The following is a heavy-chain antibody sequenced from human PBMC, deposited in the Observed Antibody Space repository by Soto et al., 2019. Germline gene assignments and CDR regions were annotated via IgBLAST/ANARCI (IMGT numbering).Heavy chain of an antibody. Sequence: PSETLSLTCAVYGGSFSGYYWSWIRQPPGKGLEWIGEINHSGSTNYSPSLKSRVTISLDTSKNQFSLNLSSVTAADTAVYYCARMGSSTLYYFDYWGQGTLVTVSS. J-gene: IGHJ4*02. D-gene: IGHD6-13*01. CDR2: INHSGST. CDR3: ARMGSSTLYYFDY. CDR1: GGSFSGYY. V-gene: IGHV4-34*01.